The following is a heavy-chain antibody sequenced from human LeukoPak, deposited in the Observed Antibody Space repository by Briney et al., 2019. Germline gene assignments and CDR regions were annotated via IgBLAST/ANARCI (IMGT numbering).Heavy chain of an antibody. D-gene: IGHD6-6*01. CDR2: ISAYNGNT. Sequence: ASVKVSCKASGYTFTSHGISWVRQAPGQGLEWMGWISAYNGNTNYARKLQGRVTMTTDTSTSTAYMELRSLRSDDTAVYYCARDCSSEGPNYYYMDVWGKGTTVTVSS. V-gene: IGHV1-18*01. CDR3: ARDCSSEGPNYYYMDV. J-gene: IGHJ6*03. CDR1: GYTFTSHG.